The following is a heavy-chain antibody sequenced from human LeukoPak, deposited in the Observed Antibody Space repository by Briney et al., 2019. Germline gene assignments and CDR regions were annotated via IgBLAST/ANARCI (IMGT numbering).Heavy chain of an antibody. V-gene: IGHV3-23*01. CDR1: GFTFSSYA. CDR3: AKVSSGWYDFPPYYFDY. J-gene: IGHJ4*02. CDR2: ISGSGGST. D-gene: IGHD6-19*01. Sequence: PGGSLRLSCAASGFTFSSYAIHWVRQAPGKGLEWVSAISGSGGSTYYADSVKGRFTISRDNSKNTLYLQMNSLRAEDTAVYYCAKVSSGWYDFPPYYFDYWGQGTLVTVSS.